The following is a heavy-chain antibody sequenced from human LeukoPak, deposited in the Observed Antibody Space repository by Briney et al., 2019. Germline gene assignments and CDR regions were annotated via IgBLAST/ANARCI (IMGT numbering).Heavy chain of an antibody. D-gene: IGHD5-12*01. CDR1: GFSLSNSA. CDR2: IVASSGST. CDR3: AKGAYDYIEMGYFDY. V-gene: IGHV3-23*01. J-gene: IGHJ4*02. Sequence: SLRLSCAPSGFSLSNSAMSWVRQAPPKGLEGVSLIVASSGSTFYADSVKGRFTISRDSSKNTLYLQMNSLRAEDMAVYYCAKGAYDYIEMGYFDYWGQGTLVTVSS.